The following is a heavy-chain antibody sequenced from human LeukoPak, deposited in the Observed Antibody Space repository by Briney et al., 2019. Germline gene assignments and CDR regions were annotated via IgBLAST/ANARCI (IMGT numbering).Heavy chain of an antibody. Sequence: PGRSLRLSCAASGFTFSSYAMHWVRQAPSKGLEWVAVISYDGSNKYYADSVKGRFTISRDNSKNTLYLQMNSLRAEDTAVYYCARDPEAVAGYYFDYWGQGTLVTVSS. D-gene: IGHD6-19*01. CDR1: GFTFSSYA. J-gene: IGHJ4*02. V-gene: IGHV3-30-3*01. CDR2: ISYDGSNK. CDR3: ARDPEAVAGYYFDY.